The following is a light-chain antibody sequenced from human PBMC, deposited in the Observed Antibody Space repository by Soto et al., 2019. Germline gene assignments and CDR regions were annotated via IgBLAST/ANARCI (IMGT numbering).Light chain of an antibody. CDR1: SSDIGAYDY. CDR3: SSHGGANNFYV. J-gene: IGLJ1*01. CDR2: EVS. Sequence: QSALTHAPSASGSPGQSVTISCTGTSSDIGAYDYVSWYQQHPGKVPKLMIYEVSKRPSGVPDRFSASKSGNTASLTVSGLQAEDEADYYCSSHGGANNFYVFGTGTKVTVL. V-gene: IGLV2-8*01.